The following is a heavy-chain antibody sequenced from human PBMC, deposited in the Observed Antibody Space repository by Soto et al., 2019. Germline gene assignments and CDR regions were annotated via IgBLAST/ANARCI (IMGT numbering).Heavy chain of an antibody. V-gene: IGHV3-30-3*01. CDR2: ISYDGSNK. D-gene: IGHD3-22*01. CDR3: ARDEVVSGRHFDY. CDR1: GFTFSSYA. J-gene: IGHJ4*02. Sequence: GGSLRLSCAASGFTFSSYAMHWVRQAPGKGLEWVAVISYDGSNKYYADTVKGRFTISRDNSKNTLNLKMNSLRAEYTVVYYCARDEVVSGRHFDYWGQGTLVTVSS.